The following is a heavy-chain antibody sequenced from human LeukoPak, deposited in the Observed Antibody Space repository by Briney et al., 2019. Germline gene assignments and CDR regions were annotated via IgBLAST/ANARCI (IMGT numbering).Heavy chain of an antibody. V-gene: IGHV3-64D*06. Sequence: PGGSQRLSCSASGFSFSTHNMHWVRQAPGKGLEFVSGITSDGENTDYLDFVKGRFTITRDNSKNTLYLHMTGLRPEDTAVYFCVKGRYGTGWDFWGPGTLVIVSS. J-gene: IGHJ4*02. CDR2: ITSDGENT. CDR1: GFSFSTHN. D-gene: IGHD3-10*01. CDR3: VKGRYGTGWDF.